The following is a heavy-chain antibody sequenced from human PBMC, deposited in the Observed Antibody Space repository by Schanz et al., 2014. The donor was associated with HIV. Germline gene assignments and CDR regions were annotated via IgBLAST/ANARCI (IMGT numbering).Heavy chain of an antibody. Sequence: QVQLVESGGGVVQPGRSLRLSCAASGFTFSNHAMHWVRQAPGRGLEWVAVMSYDGTNKYYADSVKGRFTISRDNVKNSLYLQMNSLRAEDTAVYYCAREWATVTTLGDWGQGTLVTVSS. CDR2: MSYDGTNK. J-gene: IGHJ4*02. D-gene: IGHD4-17*01. CDR1: GFTFSNHA. V-gene: IGHV3-30-3*01. CDR3: AREWATVTTLGD.